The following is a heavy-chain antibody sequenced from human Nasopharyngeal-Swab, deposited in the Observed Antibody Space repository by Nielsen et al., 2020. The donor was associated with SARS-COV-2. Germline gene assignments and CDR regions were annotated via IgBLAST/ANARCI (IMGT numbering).Heavy chain of an antibody. Sequence: GGSLRLSCAASGFTFSSYDMHWVRQATGKGLEWVSAIGTAGDTYYPGSVKGRFTISRENAENSLYLQMNSLRAGDTAVYYCARSRYSGYDFPYMDVWGKGTTVTVSS. J-gene: IGHJ6*03. CDR1: GFTFSSYD. CDR2: IGTAGDT. D-gene: IGHD5-12*01. CDR3: ARSRYSGYDFPYMDV. V-gene: IGHV3-13*01.